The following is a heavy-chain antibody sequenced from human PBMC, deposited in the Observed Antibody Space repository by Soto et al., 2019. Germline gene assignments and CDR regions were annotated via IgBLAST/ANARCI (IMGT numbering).Heavy chain of an antibody. V-gene: IGHV3-30*18. CDR1: GFTFSSYG. D-gene: IGHD2-2*01. Sequence: LRLSCAASGFTFSSYGMHWVRQAPGKGLEWVAVISYDGSNKYYADSVKGRFTISRDNSKNTLYLQMNSLRAEDTAVYYCAKDPEVVPALNWFDPWGQGTLVTVSS. CDR3: AKDPEVVPALNWFDP. J-gene: IGHJ5*02. CDR2: ISYDGSNK.